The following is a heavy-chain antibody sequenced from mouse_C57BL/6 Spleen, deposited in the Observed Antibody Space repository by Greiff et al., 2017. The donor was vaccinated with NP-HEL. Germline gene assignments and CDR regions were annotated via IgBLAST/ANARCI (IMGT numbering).Heavy chain of an antibody. CDR1: GFTFSSYA. D-gene: IGHD1-1*01. CDR2: ISDGGSYT. Sequence: EVKLMESGGGLVKPGGSLKLSCAASGFTFSSYAMSWVRQTPEKRLEWVATISDGGSYTYYPDNVKGRFTLSRDNAKNNLYRQMSHLKSEDTAMYYCARDRVITTVVAPFDYWGQGTTLTVSS. V-gene: IGHV5-4*01. J-gene: IGHJ2*01. CDR3: ARDRVITTVVAPFDY.